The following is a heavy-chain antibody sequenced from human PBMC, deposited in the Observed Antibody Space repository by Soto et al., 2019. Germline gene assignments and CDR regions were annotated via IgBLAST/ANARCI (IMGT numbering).Heavy chain of an antibody. CDR1: GYTFTSYY. J-gene: IGHJ6*02. CDR3: AREHCSSTSCYAGFYPYYYYYGMDV. V-gene: IGHV1-46*01. Sequence: ASVKVSCKASGYTFTSYYMHWVRQAPGQGLEWMGIINPSGGSTSYAQKFQGRVTMTRDTSTSTVYMELSSLRSEDTAVYYCAREHCSSTSCYAGFYPYYYYYGMDVWG. D-gene: IGHD2-2*01. CDR2: INPSGGST.